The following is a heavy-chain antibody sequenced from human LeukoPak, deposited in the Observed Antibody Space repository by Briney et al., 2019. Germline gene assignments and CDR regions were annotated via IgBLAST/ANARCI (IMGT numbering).Heavy chain of an antibody. CDR3: AISGYSYGDPNFDY. J-gene: IGHJ4*02. CDR1: GYSLISGYY. D-gene: IGHD5-18*01. CDR2: IYHSAST. Sequence: KTSETLSLTCAVSGYSLISGYYWGWLRQPPGKGLEWLGSIYHSASTYYNPSLKSRTIISVDTSKNQFSHKLSSVTAADAAVYYCAISGYSYGDPNFDYWGQGTLVTVSS. V-gene: IGHV4-38-2*01.